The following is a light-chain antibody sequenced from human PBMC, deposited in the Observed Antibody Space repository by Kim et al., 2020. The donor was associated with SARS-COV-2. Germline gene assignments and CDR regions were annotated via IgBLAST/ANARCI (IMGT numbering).Light chain of an antibody. Sequence: GKSITISCIGTSSDVGGYNYVSWYQQHAGKAPKLMIYGVSNRPSGVSNRFSGSKSGNTASLTISGLQAEDEADYYCSSYTSSFSVVFGGGTQLTVL. CDR2: GVS. V-gene: IGLV2-14*03. CDR3: SSYTSSFSVV. J-gene: IGLJ2*01. CDR1: SSDVGGYNY.